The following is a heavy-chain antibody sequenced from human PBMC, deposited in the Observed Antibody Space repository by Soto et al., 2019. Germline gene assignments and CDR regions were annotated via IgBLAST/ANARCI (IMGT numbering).Heavy chain of an antibody. V-gene: IGHV1-2*04. Sequence: ASVKVSCKASGYTFTGYYMHCVRQAPGQGLEWMGWINPNSGGTNYAQKFQGWVTMTRDTSISTAYMELSRLRSDDTAVYYCARGAGHSSSPDYYYYGMDVWGQGTTVTVSS. CDR1: GYTFTGYY. J-gene: IGHJ6*02. D-gene: IGHD6-6*01. CDR2: INPNSGGT. CDR3: ARGAGHSSSPDYYYYGMDV.